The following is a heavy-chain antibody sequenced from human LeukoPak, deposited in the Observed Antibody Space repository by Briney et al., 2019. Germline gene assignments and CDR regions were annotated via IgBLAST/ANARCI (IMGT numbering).Heavy chain of an antibody. D-gene: IGHD4-11*01. CDR3: VRDPSNSGNWFDL. V-gene: IGHV3-74*01. J-gene: IGHJ5*02. Sequence: GCLRLSCAASGFNLRDYWMHWVRQAPGKGLVWVSRLVTDGTYTNYADSVTGRFTISRDNAKNTLYLQMDSLRAEDTSFYYCVRDPSNSGNWFDLWGQGTLVTVSS. CDR1: GFNLRDYW. CDR2: LVTDGTYT.